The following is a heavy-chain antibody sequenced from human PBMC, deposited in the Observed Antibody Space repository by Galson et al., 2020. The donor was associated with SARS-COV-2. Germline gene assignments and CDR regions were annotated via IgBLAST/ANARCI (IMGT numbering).Heavy chain of an antibody. CDR3: TRGQVGNAFDI. D-gene: IGHD1-26*01. CDR2: AGSVGDT. J-gene: IGHJ3*02. V-gene: IGHV3-13*01. Sequence: GESMKISCAASGFTFSDYDMHWVRPASGKSLEWVSLAGSVGDTYYLGSVKGRFIISRDNAKSSLYLQMNSLTAGDTAIYYCTRGQVGNAFDIWGQGTLVTVSS. CDR1: GFTFSDYD.